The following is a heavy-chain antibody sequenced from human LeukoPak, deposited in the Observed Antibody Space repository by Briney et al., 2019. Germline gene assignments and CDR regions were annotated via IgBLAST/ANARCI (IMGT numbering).Heavy chain of an antibody. Sequence: SETLSLTCTVSGGSISSYFWSWIRQPPGKGLEWIGYIYYSGTTNYIPSLKSRVTISIDTSKNQFSLKLSSVTAADTAVYYCARGPGTARLDDWGQGTLVTVSS. V-gene: IGHV4-59*01. D-gene: IGHD5-18*01. CDR1: GGSISSYF. CDR2: IYYSGTT. J-gene: IGHJ4*02. CDR3: ARGPGTARLDD.